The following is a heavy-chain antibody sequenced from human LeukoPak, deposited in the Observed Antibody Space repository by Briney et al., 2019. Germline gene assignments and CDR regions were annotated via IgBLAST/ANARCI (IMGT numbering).Heavy chain of an antibody. Sequence: SETLSLTCAVYGGSFSGYYWSWIRQPPGKGLEGIGEINHSGSTNYNPSLKSRVTISVDTSKNQFSLKLSSVTAADTAVYYCARGRPDSSGYFEDDYWGQGTLVTVSS. J-gene: IGHJ4*02. CDR3: ARGRPDSSGYFEDDY. V-gene: IGHV4-34*01. CDR2: INHSGST. CDR1: GGSFSGYY. D-gene: IGHD3-22*01.